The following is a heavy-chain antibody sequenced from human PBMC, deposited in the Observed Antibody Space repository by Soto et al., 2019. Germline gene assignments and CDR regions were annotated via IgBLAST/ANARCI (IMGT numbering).Heavy chain of an antibody. Sequence: QVQLVQSGAEVKKPGASVKVSCKASGYTFTDYQMHWVRQAPGQGLEWMGWINPNSGGTNYAQKFQGRVTKTRDTSITTAYMELSRLTSDDTAIYYCAREWGGNIAYYSSDHWGQGTLVTVSS. J-gene: IGHJ4*02. V-gene: IGHV1-2*02. CDR1: GYTFTDYQ. CDR3: AREWGGNIAYYSSDH. CDR2: INPNSGGT. D-gene: IGHD3-16*01.